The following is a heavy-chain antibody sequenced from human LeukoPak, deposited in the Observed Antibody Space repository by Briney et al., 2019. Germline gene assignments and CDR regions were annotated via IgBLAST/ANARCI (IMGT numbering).Heavy chain of an antibody. CDR3: ARPGSGWFDY. CDR2: IYAGGDT. Sequence: GGSLRLSCAASGFSVSSNFMSWVRQAPGKGLEWVSVIYAGGDTYYADSVKGRFTISRDNFKNTVYLQMNSLRAEDTGMYYCARPGSGWFDYWGQGTLVTVS. J-gene: IGHJ4*02. D-gene: IGHD6-19*01. CDR1: GFSVSSNF. V-gene: IGHV3-53*01.